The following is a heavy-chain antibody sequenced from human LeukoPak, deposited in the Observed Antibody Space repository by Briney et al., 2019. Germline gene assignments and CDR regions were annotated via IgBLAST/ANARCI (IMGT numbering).Heavy chain of an antibody. CDR3: ARTPYEHCSSTGCYLSDYYYMDV. V-gene: IGHV5-51*01. Sequence: GESLKISCKISGYRLTNNWIGWVRQVPGKGLEWMGLIYPGDSDTRYSPSFQGQVTFSVDASISTAYLQWSSLKASDTAVYYCARTPYEHCSSTGCYLSDYYYMDVWGKGTTVTVSS. D-gene: IGHD2-2*01. CDR2: IYPGDSDT. CDR1: GYRLTNNW. J-gene: IGHJ6*03.